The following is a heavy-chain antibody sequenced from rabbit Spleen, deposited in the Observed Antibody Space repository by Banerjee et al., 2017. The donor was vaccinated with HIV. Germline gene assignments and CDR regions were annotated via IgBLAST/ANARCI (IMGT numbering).Heavy chain of an antibody. J-gene: IGHJ4*01. CDR3: AREDVGGSVTL. D-gene: IGHD1-1*01. CDR1: GFTISNYW. CDR2: IYPITETT. Sequence: QLVESGGDLVQPGASLTLSCKASGFTISNYWMNWVRQAPGKGLEWIGIIYPITETTYYANWVNGRFTISSDNAQNTVDLQMNSLTAADTATYFCAREDVGGSVTLWGPGTLVTVS. V-gene: IGHV1S7*01.